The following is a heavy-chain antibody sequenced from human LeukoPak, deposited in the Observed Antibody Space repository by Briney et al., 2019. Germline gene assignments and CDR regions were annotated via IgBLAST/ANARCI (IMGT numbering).Heavy chain of an antibody. CDR2: ISAYNGNT. CDR1: GYTFTSYG. J-gene: IGHJ4*02. V-gene: IGHV1-18*01. D-gene: IGHD1-26*01. CDR3: ARDRGSGSYVNYFDY. Sequence: ASVKVSCKASGYTFTSYGISWVRQAPGQGLEWMGWISAYNGNTNYAQKPQGRVTMTTDTSTSTAYMELRSLRSDDTAVYYCARDRGSGSYVNYFDYWGQGTLVTVSS.